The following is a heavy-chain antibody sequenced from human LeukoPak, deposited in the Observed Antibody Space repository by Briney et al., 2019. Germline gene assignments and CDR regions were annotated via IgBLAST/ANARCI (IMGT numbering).Heavy chain of an antibody. Sequence: GGSLRLSCVASGFTFSRFAMSWVRQAPGKGLEWVSAISQTSTATYYGDSVRGRSSISRDDSKNTVYLQMNSLRAEDTAVYYCARDRDEYYDYVWGSYHFDYWGQGTLVTVSS. CDR1: GFTFSRFA. CDR2: ISQTSTAT. CDR3: ARDRDEYYDYVWGSYHFDY. V-gene: IGHV3-23*01. J-gene: IGHJ4*02. D-gene: IGHD3-16*01.